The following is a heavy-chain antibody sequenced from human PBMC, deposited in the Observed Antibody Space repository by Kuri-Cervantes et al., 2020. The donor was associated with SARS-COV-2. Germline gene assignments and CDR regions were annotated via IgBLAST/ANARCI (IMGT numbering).Heavy chain of an antibody. D-gene: IGHD3-3*01. V-gene: IGHV4-61*01. Sequence: SETLSLTCTVSGGSISSSSYYWGWIRQPPGKGLEWIGYIYYSGSTNYNPSLKSRVTISVDTSKNQFSLKLSSVTAADTAVYYCARDSEYYDFWSGYTYYYMDVWGKGTTVTVSS. CDR2: IYYSGST. CDR3: ARDSEYYDFWSGYTYYYMDV. J-gene: IGHJ6*03. CDR1: GGSISSSSYY.